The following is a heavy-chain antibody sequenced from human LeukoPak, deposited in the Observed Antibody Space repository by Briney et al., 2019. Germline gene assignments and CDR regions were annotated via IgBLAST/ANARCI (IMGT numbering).Heavy chain of an antibody. V-gene: IGHV3-23*01. CDR2: ISDGGSDT. CDR1: GFTFSTYA. Sequence: RAGGSLRLSCAVSGFTFSTYAMSWVRQAPGKGLDWVSTISDGGSDTHYADSVKGRFTISRDNSNHTLYLQMNSLRAEDTAVYYCVKALYGDYGRFDYWGQGTLVTVSS. CDR3: VKALYGDYGRFDY. J-gene: IGHJ4*02. D-gene: IGHD4-17*01.